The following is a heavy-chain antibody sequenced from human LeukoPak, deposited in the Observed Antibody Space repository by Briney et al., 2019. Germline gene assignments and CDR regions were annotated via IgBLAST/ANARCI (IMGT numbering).Heavy chain of an antibody. CDR3: ARGKGGGYYPFDY. V-gene: IGHV4-59*01. D-gene: IGHD3-3*01. J-gene: IGHJ4*02. Sequence: PSETLSLTCTVSGVSISTYYWSWIRQPPGKGLEWIGYIYSSGSTNSNPSLKSRVTISVDTSKNHFSLRLSSVTAADTAVYYCARGKGGGYYPFDYWGQGTLVTVSS. CDR1: GVSISTYY. CDR2: IYSSGST.